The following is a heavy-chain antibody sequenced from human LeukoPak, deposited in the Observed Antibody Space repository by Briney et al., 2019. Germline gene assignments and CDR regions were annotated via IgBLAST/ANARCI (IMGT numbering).Heavy chain of an antibody. CDR1: GFTFDDYA. J-gene: IGHJ3*02. V-gene: IGHV3-9*03. CDR3: AKATNYDFPIKGDAFDI. D-gene: IGHD3-3*01. Sequence: PGRSLRLSCAASGFTFDDYAMHWVRQAPGKGLEWVSGISWNSGSIGYADPVKGRFTISRDNAKNSLYLQMNSLRAEDMALYYCAKATNYDFPIKGDAFDIWGQGTMVTVSS. CDR2: ISWNSGSI.